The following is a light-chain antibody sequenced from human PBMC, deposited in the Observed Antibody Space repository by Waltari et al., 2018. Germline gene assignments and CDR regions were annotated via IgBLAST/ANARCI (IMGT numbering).Light chain of an antibody. CDR3: QQSYSTLYT. CDR2: AAS. CDR1: QSISSY. V-gene: IGKV1-39*01. Sequence: DIQMTQSPYSLSAYVGDRVTITCRASQSISSYLNWYQQKPGKAPKLLIYAASSLQSGVPSRFSGSGSGTDFTLTISSLQPEDFATYYCQQSYSTLYTFGQGTKLEIK. J-gene: IGKJ2*01.